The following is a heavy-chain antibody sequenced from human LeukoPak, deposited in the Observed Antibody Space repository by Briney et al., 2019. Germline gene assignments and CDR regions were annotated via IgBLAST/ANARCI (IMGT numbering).Heavy chain of an antibody. CDR1: GFTFSSYW. V-gene: IGHV3-7*01. D-gene: IGHD2-2*01. CDR3: ARVDCSSTSCYKYYYYGMDV. J-gene: IGHJ6*02. Sequence: GGSLRLSCAASGFTFSSYWMSWVRQAPGKGLEWVANIKQDGSEKYYVDSVKGRFTISRDNAKNSLYLQMNSLRAEDTAVCYCARVDCSSTSCYKYYYYGMDVWGQGTTVTVSS. CDR2: IKQDGSEK.